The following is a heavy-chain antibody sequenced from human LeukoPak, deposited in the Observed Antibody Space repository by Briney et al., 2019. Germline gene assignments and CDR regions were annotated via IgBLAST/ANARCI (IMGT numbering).Heavy chain of an antibody. CDR2: ISAYNGNT. CDR1: GYTFTSYG. Sequence: ASVKVSCKASGYTFTSYGISWVRQAPGQGLEWMGWISAYNGNTNYAQKLQGRVTMTTDTSTSTAYMELRSLRSDDTAVYYCARDTGYCSSTSCCNGMDVWGQGTTVTVSS. D-gene: IGHD2-2*01. CDR3: ARDTGYCSSTSCCNGMDV. J-gene: IGHJ6*02. V-gene: IGHV1-18*01.